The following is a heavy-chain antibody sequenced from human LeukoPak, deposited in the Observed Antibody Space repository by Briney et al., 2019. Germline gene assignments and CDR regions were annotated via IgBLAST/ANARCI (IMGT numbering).Heavy chain of an antibody. D-gene: IGHD3/OR15-3a*01. CDR1: GLTFSSHS. Sequence: PGGSLRLSCAASGLTFSSHSMNWVRQAPGKGREWVSYISSSSNTIHYADSVKGRFAISRDKAKNSLYLQMNSLRAEDTAVYYCARDSDWVFDYWGQGTLVTVSS. CDR2: ISSSSNTI. V-gene: IGHV3-48*01. CDR3: ARDSDWVFDY. J-gene: IGHJ4*02.